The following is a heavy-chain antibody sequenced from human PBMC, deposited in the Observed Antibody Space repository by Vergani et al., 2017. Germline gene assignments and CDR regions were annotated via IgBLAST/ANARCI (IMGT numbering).Heavy chain of an antibody. D-gene: IGHD1-26*01. CDR1: GGSITSGSFY. Sequence: QLQLQESDPGLVKPSETLSLTCTVSGGSITSGSFYWSWIRQPAGKGLEWIGRIHSSGTTNYNPSLKSRVTLSVDTSKNQLSLRMTSVTAADTAVYYCARGTFLHAFDNWGQGTVVTVSS. CDR2: IHSSGTT. V-gene: IGHV4-61*02. J-gene: IGHJ3*02. CDR3: ARGTFLHAFDN.